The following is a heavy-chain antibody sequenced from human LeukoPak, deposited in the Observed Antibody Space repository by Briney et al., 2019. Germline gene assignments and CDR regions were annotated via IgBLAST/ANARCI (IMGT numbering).Heavy chain of an antibody. CDR2: ISGSGGST. CDR1: GFTVSADY. J-gene: IGHJ4*02. V-gene: IGHV3-23*01. D-gene: IGHD4-17*01. CDR3: AKFHAVTIGPVAIDY. Sequence: GGSLRLSCAASGFTVSADYMSWVRQAPGKGLEWVSAISGSGGSTYYADSVKGRFTISRDNSKNTLYLQMNSLRAEDTAVYYCAKFHAVTIGPVAIDYWGQGTLVTVSS.